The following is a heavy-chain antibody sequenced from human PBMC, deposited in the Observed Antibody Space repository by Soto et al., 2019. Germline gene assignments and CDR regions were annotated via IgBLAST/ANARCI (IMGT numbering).Heavy chain of an antibody. CDR1: GFTFSSYA. CDR3: AREGQLVVLGYYYYGMDV. J-gene: IGHJ6*02. Sequence: GGSLRLSCAASGFTFSSYAMHWVRQAPGKGLEWVAVISYDGSNKYYADSVKGRFTISRDNSKNTLYLQMNSLRAEDTAVYYCAREGQLVVLGYYYYGMDVWGQGTTVTVSS. D-gene: IGHD6-6*01. V-gene: IGHV3-30-3*01. CDR2: ISYDGSNK.